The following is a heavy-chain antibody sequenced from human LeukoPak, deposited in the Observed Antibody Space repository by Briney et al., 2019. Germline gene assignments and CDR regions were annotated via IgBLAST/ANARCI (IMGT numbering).Heavy chain of an antibody. V-gene: IGHV3-48*01. CDR2: ISSSSSTI. J-gene: IGHJ6*02. D-gene: IGHD3-16*02. CDR3: ARESYDYVWGSYRSNGMDV. CDR1: GFTFSSYS. Sequence: GGSLRLSCAASGFTFSSYSMNWVRQAPGKGLEWVSYISSSSSTIYYADSVKGRFTISRDNAKNSLYLQMNSLRAGDTAVYYCARESYDYVWGSYRSNGMDVWGQGTTVTVSS.